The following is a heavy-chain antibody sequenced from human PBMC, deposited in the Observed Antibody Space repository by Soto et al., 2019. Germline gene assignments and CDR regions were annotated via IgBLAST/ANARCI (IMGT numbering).Heavy chain of an antibody. Sequence: SETLSLTCTVSGGSISSYYWSWIRQPPGKGLEWIGYIYYSGSTNYNPSLKSRVTISVDTSKNQSSLKLSSATAADTAVYYCARYGRSLIANWFDPWGQGTLVTVSS. CDR1: GGSISSYY. V-gene: IGHV4-59*01. J-gene: IGHJ5*02. CDR2: IYYSGST. D-gene: IGHD4-17*01. CDR3: ARYGRSLIANWFDP.